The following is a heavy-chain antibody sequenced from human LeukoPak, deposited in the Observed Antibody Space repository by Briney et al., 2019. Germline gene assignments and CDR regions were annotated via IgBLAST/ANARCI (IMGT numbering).Heavy chain of an antibody. CDR1: GFTFGDYA. CDR2: IRSKAYGGTT. Sequence: GGSLRLSCTASGFTFGDYAMSWVRQAPGKGLEWVGFIRSKAYGGTTEYAASVKGRFTISRDDSKSIAYLQMNSLKTEDTAVYYCTRYRLAYGGNSERYMDVWGKGTTVTISS. CDR3: TRYRLAYGGNSERYMDV. V-gene: IGHV3-49*04. D-gene: IGHD4-23*01. J-gene: IGHJ6*03.